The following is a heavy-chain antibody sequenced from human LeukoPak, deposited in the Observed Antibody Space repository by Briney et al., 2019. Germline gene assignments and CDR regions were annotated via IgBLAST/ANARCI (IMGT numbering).Heavy chain of an antibody. D-gene: IGHD6-19*01. Sequence: PSETLSLTCTVSGGSISSGGYYWRWIRQPPGKGLEWIGYIYHSGSSYYNPSLKSRVTISVDRSKNQFSLKLSSVTAADTAVYYCARESPLAVAAPEYFDYWGQGTLVTVSS. J-gene: IGHJ4*02. V-gene: IGHV4-30-2*01. CDR1: GGSISSGGYY. CDR2: IYHSGSS. CDR3: ARESPLAVAAPEYFDY.